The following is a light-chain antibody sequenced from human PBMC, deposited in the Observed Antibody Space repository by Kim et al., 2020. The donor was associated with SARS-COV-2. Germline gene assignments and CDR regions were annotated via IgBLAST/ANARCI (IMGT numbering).Light chain of an antibody. CDR2: AAS. J-gene: IGKJ4*01. CDR1: QGISSW. CDR3: QQYNSYPLT. Sequence: ASVGETVTVTWRASQGISSWLVWYQQKPEKAPKSLIYAASRLQSWVPSRFSGSRSGTDFTLTITSLQPEDFATYYCQQYNSYPLTFGGGTKVDIK. V-gene: IGKV1D-16*01.